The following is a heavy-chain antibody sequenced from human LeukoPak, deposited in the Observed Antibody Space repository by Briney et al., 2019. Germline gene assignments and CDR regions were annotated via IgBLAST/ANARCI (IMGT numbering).Heavy chain of an antibody. CDR2: TYYRSKWYN. D-gene: IGHD6-13*01. Sequence: SQTLSLTCAISGDSVSSNSVAWNWIRQSPSRGLEWLGRTYYRSKWYNDYAVSVKGRITINPDTSKNQFSLQLNSVTPEATAVYYCAGGVYRSSWYYFDYWGQGTLVTVSS. CDR1: GDSVSSNSVA. J-gene: IGHJ4*02. V-gene: IGHV6-1*01. CDR3: AGGVYRSSWYYFDY.